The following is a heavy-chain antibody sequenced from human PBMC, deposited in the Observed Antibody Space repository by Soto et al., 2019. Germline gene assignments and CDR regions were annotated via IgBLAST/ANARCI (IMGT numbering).Heavy chain of an antibody. D-gene: IGHD2-8*01. CDR3: ARSGAYCTSITCLFDSF. Sequence: QAQLVQSGAEVKKPGASVKVSCRASGYTFSSYDYAWVRQAPGQGLERMGWISAYNGDTNYAQKFQDRVTLTTDTSTTTAYMELRNLGSDDTAVYYCARSGAYCTSITCLFDSFWGLGTLVTVSS. J-gene: IGHJ4*02. CDR1: GYTFSSYD. V-gene: IGHV1-18*01. CDR2: ISAYNGDT.